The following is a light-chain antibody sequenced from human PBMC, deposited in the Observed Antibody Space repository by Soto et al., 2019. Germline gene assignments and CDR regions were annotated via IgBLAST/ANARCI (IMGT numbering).Light chain of an antibody. CDR3: QQYNSYSGYT. V-gene: IGKV1-5*03. Sequence: DIQVTQSPSTLYASVGNRVTITCRAIQSISSCLAWYQQKPGKAPKLLIYKASSLESGVPSRFSGSGSGTEFTLTISSLQPDDFATYYCQQYNSYSGYTFGQGTKLEIK. J-gene: IGKJ2*01. CDR2: KAS. CDR1: QSISSC.